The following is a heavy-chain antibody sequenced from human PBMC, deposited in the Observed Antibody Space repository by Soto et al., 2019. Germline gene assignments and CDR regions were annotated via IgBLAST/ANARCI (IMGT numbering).Heavy chain of an antibody. Sequence: GGSLRLSCAASGFFFSSYALHWVRQAPGKGLEWVAVISYDGTYEYYADSVKGRFTVSRDNSKNTLYLQMSSLRAEDTAVYHCARAYYYDSSGHYIQWRDGLDMWGQGTMVTVSS. V-gene: IGHV3-30-3*01. D-gene: IGHD3-22*01. CDR2: ISYDGTYE. CDR3: ARAYYYDSSGHYIQWRDGLDM. CDR1: GFFFSSYA. J-gene: IGHJ3*02.